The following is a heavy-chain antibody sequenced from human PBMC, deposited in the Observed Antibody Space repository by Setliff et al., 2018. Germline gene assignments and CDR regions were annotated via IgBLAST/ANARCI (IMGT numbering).Heavy chain of an antibody. Sequence: SVKVSCKASGGTFSSYAISWVRQAPGQGLEWMGGIIPILAITNYAQKLQGRVTITAEESTSTASMELTSLRSEDTAVYYCARVSNHYDSSGYAPYYYYGMDVWGQGTTVTVSS. CDR3: ARVSNHYDSSGYAPYYYYGMDV. D-gene: IGHD3-22*01. J-gene: IGHJ6*02. V-gene: IGHV1-69*10. CDR2: IIPILAIT. CDR1: GGTFSSYA.